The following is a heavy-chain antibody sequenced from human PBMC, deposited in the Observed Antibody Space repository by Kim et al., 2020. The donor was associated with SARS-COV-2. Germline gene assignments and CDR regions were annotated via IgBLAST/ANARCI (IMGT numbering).Heavy chain of an antibody. Sequence: QKIQGRVTMTTDTSTSTAYMELRSVRSDDTAVYYCARDRDAACPNNGFDPWGQGTLVTVSS. CDR3: ARDRDAACPNNGFDP. J-gene: IGHJ5*02. V-gene: IGHV1-18*01. D-gene: IGHD6-6*01.